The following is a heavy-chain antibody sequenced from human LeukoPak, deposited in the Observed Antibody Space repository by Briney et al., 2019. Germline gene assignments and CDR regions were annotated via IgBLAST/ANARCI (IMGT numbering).Heavy chain of an antibody. Sequence: SQTLSLTCTVSGGSISSGGYYWRWIRQHPGKGLEWIVYIYYSGSTYYNPSLKSRVTISVDTSKNQFSLKLSSVTAADTAVYYCARERPYYYGSGGIDYWGQGTLVTVSS. CDR1: GGSISSGGYY. CDR3: ARERPYYYGSGGIDY. CDR2: IYYSGST. J-gene: IGHJ4*02. V-gene: IGHV4-31*03. D-gene: IGHD3-10*01.